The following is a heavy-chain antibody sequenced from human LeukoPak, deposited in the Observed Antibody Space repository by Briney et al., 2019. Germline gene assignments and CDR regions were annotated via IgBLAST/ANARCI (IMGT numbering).Heavy chain of an antibody. V-gene: IGHV4-38-2*02. J-gene: IGHJ4*02. CDR2: IYYSGST. Sequence: SETLSLTCTVSGYSIRSGFYWGWIRQPPGKGLEWIGYIYYSGSTNYNPSLKSRVTISVDTSKNQFSLKLSSVTAADTAVYYCARVSYYDSSGQFDYWGQGTLVTVSS. CDR3: ARVSYYDSSGQFDY. CDR1: GYSIRSGFY. D-gene: IGHD3-22*01.